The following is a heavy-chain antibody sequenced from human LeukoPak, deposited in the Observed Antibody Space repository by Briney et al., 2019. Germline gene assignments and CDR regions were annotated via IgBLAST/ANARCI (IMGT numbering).Heavy chain of an antibody. CDR1: GLTFSNFG. D-gene: IGHD6-13*01. Sequence: GGSLRLSCAASGLTFSNFGMHWVRQAPGKGLEWVAVIWYDGSNKYYADSVKGRFTISRDNSKNTLYLQMNSLRAEDTAVYYCARTQGRAAGTSYYYYYGMDVWGQGTTVTVSS. CDR3: ARTQGRAAGTSYYYYYGMDV. V-gene: IGHV3-33*01. J-gene: IGHJ6*02. CDR2: IWYDGSNK.